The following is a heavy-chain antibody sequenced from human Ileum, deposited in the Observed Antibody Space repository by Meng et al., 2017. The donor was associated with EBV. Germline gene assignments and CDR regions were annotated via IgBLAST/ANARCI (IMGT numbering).Heavy chain of an antibody. J-gene: IGHJ4*02. CDR2: IYYRGNT. CDR1: RGSISTANFY. D-gene: IGHD4-17*01. CDR3: ASAYDYGDYEAFAY. V-gene: IGHV4-39*07. Sequence: RREPRPGLVEPCKTLSILCPVSRGSISTANFYWGWFRQSPGKALECIGTIYYRGNTFYNPSLKSRLTISIDTSKNEFSLTLRSVTAADTALYYCASAYDYGDYEAFAYWGPGSLVTVSS.